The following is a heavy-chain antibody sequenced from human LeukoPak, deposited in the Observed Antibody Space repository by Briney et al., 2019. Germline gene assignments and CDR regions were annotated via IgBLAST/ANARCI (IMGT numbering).Heavy chain of an antibody. CDR2: ISYDGSNK. V-gene: IGHV3-30*18. CDR1: GFTFSSYG. Sequence: GGSLRLSCAASGFTFSSYGMHWVRQAPGKGLEWVAVISYDGSNKYYADSVKGRFTISRDNSKNTLYLQMNSLRAEDTAVYYCAKGHSSGWYYFDYWGQGTLVTVSS. CDR3: AKGHSSGWYYFDY. J-gene: IGHJ4*02. D-gene: IGHD6-19*01.